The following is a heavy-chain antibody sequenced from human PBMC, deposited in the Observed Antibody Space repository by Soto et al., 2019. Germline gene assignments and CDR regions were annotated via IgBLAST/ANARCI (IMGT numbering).Heavy chain of an antibody. J-gene: IGHJ3*02. CDR3: ARTTYPVDFVWGSYPYGAFDI. CDR2: ISSSSSTI. Sequence: LRLSCAASGFTFSSYSMNWVRQAPGKGLEWVSYISSSSSTIYYADSVKGRFTISRVNAKNSLYLQMNSLRDEDTAVYYCARTTYPVDFVWGSYPYGAFDIWGQGTMVTVSS. D-gene: IGHD3-16*02. CDR1: GFTFSSYS. V-gene: IGHV3-48*02.